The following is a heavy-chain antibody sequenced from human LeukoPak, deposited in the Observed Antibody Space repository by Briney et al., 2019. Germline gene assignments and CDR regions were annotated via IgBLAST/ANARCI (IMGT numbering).Heavy chain of an antibody. D-gene: IGHD7-27*01. CDR1: GFTVSNNY. J-gene: IGHJ5*02. V-gene: IGHV3-53*05. Sequence: GGSLRLSCTASGFTVSNNYMAWVRQDPGKGLEWVSLIYADGTTFYTDSVKSRFTMSRDNFKNTLYLQMNSLRPEDTALYYCARDRAGAQNWVAFDPWGQGTLVTVSS. CDR3: ARDRAGAQNWVAFDP. CDR2: IYADGTT.